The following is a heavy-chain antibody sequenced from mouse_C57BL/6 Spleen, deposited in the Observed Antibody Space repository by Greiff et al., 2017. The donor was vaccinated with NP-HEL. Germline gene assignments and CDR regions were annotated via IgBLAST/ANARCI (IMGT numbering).Heavy chain of an antibody. CDR1: GYTFTSYW. CDR3: ARGLRQSDWYFDV. V-gene: IGHV1-7*01. CDR2: INPSSGYT. Sequence: VKLQESGAELAKPGASVQLSCKASGYTFTSYWMHWVKQRPGQGLEWIGYINPSSGYTKYNQKFKDKATLTADKSSSTAYMQLSSLTYEDSAVYYCARGLRQSDWYFDVWGTGTTVTVSS. J-gene: IGHJ1*03. D-gene: IGHD2-2*01.